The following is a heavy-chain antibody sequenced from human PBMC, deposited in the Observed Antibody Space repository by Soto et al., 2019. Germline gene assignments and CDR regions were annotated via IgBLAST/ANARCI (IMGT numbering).Heavy chain of an antibody. V-gene: IGHV4-59*08. CDR1: GCSISSYY. CDR2: IYYSGST. D-gene: IGHD2-2*01. CDR3: ARSKIGAAMLGFFDY. Sequence: SETLSLTCPVSGCSISSYYWSWFRQPPGKGLEWIGYIYYSGSTNYNPSLKSRVTISVDTSKNQFSLKLSSVTAADTAVYYCARSKIGAAMLGFFDYWGQGTLVTVSS. J-gene: IGHJ4*02.